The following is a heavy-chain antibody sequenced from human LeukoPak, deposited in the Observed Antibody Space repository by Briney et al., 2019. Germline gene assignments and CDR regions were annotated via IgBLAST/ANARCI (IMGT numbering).Heavy chain of an antibody. CDR2: IYYSGST. D-gene: IGHD6-13*01. Sequence: SETLSLTCTVSGGSISSYYWSWIRQPPGKGLEWIGYIYYSGSTNYNPSLKSRVTISVDTSKNQFSLKLSSVTAADTAVYYCARRRIAAAGNYFDYWGQGTLVTVSS. CDR3: ARRRIAAAGNYFDY. CDR1: GGSISSYY. V-gene: IGHV4-59*01. J-gene: IGHJ4*02.